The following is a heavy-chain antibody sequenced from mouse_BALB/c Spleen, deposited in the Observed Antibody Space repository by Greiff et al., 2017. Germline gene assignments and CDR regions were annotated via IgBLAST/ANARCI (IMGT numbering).Heavy chain of an antibody. V-gene: IGHV5-12-1*01. D-gene: IGHD1-1*01. CDR1: GFAFSSYD. CDR2: ISSGGGST. J-gene: IGHJ4*01. Sequence: EVKLQESGGGLVKPGGSLKLSCAASGFAFSSYDMSWVRQTPEKRLEWVAYISSGGGSTYYPDTVKGRFTISRDNAKNTLYLQMSSLKSEDTAMYYCADGDLLGMDYWGQGTSVTVSS. CDR3: ADGDLLGMDY.